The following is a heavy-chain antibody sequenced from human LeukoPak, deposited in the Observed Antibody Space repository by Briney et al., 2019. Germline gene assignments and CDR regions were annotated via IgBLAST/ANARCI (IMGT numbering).Heavy chain of an antibody. D-gene: IGHD6-13*01. V-gene: IGHV4-39*01. CDR3: ARVMRIAAAGTPYFDY. CDR2: IYYSGST. J-gene: IGHJ4*02. CDR1: GGSISSSSYY. Sequence: PSETLSLTCTVSGGSISSSSYYWGWIRQPPGKGLEWIGSIYYSGSTYYNPSLKSRVTISVDTSKNQFSLKLSSVTAADTAVYYCARVMRIAAAGTPYFDYWGQGTLVTVSS.